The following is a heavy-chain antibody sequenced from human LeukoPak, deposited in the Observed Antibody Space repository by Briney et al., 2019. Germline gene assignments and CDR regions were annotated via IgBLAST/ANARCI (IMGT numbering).Heavy chain of an antibody. CDR3: ARVSGSSWPNNPFQH. CDR2: MNPNSGNT. J-gene: IGHJ1*01. CDR1: GYTFTSYD. D-gene: IGHD6-13*01. Sequence: ASVKVSCKASGYTFTSYDINWVRQATGQGLEWMGWMNPNSGNTGYAQKFQGRVTMTRDTSISTAYMELSSLRSEDTAVYYCARVSGSSWPNNPFQHWGQGTLVTVSS. V-gene: IGHV1-8*01.